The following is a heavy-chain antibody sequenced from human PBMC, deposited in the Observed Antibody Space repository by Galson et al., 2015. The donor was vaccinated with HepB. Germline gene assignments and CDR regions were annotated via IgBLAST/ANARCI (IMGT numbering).Heavy chain of an antibody. D-gene: IGHD3-22*01. CDR2: ISSSSSYI. V-gene: IGHV3-21*01. J-gene: IGHJ4*02. CDR3: ARDYLWWVDNYYDIPGPIDY. CDR1: GFTFSSYS. Sequence: SLRLSCAASGFTFSSYSMNWVRQAPGKGLEWVSSISSSSSYIYYADSVKGRFTISRDNAKNSLYLQMNSLRAEDTAVYYCARDYLWWVDNYYDIPGPIDYWGQGTLVTVSS.